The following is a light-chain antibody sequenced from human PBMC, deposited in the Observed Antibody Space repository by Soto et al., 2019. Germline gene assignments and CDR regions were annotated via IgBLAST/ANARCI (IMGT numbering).Light chain of an antibody. CDR2: GGS. Sequence: SVLTQPASVSGSPGQSITISCTGTSSDVGSYNLVSWYQQLPGKAPKLMIYGGSKRPSGVSNCFSGSKSGNTASLTISGLEAEDEADYYCCSYAGSSTWVFGGGTQLTVL. V-gene: IGLV2-23*01. J-gene: IGLJ3*02. CDR1: SSDVGSYNL. CDR3: CSYAGSSTWV.